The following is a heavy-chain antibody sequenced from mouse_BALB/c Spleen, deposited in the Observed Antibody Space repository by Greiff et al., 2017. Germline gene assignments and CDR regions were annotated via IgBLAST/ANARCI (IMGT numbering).Heavy chain of an antibody. CDR2: INPYNDGT. J-gene: IGHJ3*01. V-gene: IGHV1-14*01. Sequence: VQLKQSGPELVKPGASVKMSCKASGYTFTSYVMHWVKQKPGQGLEWIGYINPYNDGTKYNEKFKGKATLTSDKSSSTAYMELSSLTSEDSAVYYCARNYGNFWFDYWGQGTLVTVSA. CDR3: ARNYGNFWFDY. CDR1: GYTFTSYV. D-gene: IGHD2-1*01.